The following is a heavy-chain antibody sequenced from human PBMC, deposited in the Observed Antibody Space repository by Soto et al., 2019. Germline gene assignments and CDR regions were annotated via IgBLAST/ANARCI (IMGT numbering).Heavy chain of an antibody. CDR2: IIPILGIA. Sequence: QVQLVQSGAEVKKPGSSVKVSCKASGGTFSSYTISWVRQAPGQGLEWMGRIIPILGIANYAKTCQGRVTITADKTTSTAYMELSSLRSEDTAVYYCVRLATLDVWGEGTTVTVSS. J-gene: IGHJ6*04. CDR1: GGTFSSYT. V-gene: IGHV1-69*02. CDR3: VRLATLDV.